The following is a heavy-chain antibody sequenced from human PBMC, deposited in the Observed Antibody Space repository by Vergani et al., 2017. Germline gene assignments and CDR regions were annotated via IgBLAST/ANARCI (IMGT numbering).Heavy chain of an antibody. Sequence: EVQLVESGGGLVQPGGSLRLSCAASGFTFSSYDMHWVRQAPGKGLEWVSAIGTVGDTYYPGSVKGRFTIARENAKNSLYLQMNSLRAGDTAVYYCARRRITMVRVVSWDYGMDVWGQGTTVTVSS. CDR2: IGTVGDT. J-gene: IGHJ6*02. CDR1: GFTFSSYD. D-gene: IGHD3-10*01. V-gene: IGHV3-13*04. CDR3: ARRRITMVRVVSWDYGMDV.